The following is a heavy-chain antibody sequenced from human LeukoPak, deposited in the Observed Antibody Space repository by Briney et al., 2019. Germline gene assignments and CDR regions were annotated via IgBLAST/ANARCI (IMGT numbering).Heavy chain of an antibody. CDR1: GYTFTGSY. V-gene: IGHV1-2*02. CDR2: IDPDRGGT. CDR3: GPLRQGAFHT. Sequence: GASVKVSSKASGYTFTGSYIHRARQAPGQGLEWMGWIDPDRGGTNYAQNFQGRVTMTRDTSISTAYMELSRLTSDDTAVYYCGPLRQGAFHTWGQGTMVTVSS. J-gene: IGHJ3*02.